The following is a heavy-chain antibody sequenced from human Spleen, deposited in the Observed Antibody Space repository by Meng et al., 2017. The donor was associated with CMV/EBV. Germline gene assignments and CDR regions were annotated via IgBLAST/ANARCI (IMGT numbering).Heavy chain of an antibody. CDR3: ARAGAAVTTNFDF. Sequence: ASRYSFDLYRITWVQQAPGHGLEWVGWVGAENGDTNYGQKFQGRVTVTADTFTNTAYMEMRSLRSDDSAMYYCARAGAAVTTNFDFWGQGTLVTVSS. CDR1: RYSFDLYR. D-gene: IGHD4-17*01. CDR2: VGAENGDT. V-gene: IGHV1-18*01. J-gene: IGHJ4*02.